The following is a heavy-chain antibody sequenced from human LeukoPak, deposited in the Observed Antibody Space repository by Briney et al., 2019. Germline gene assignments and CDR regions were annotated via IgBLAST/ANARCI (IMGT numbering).Heavy chain of an antibody. D-gene: IGHD1-1*01. J-gene: IGHJ3*02. CDR2: IRNDGGSA. V-gene: IGHV3-74*01. CDR3: ARDPHRWIRSDPHDAFDI. Sequence: GGSVRLSCAASGFSFSSYWMHWVRQAPGQGLVWVSRIRNDGGSASYADSVKGRFTISRDNAKNTLYLQIDSLGVDDTAVYYCARDPHRWIRSDPHDAFDIWGRGTMVTVSS. CDR1: GFSFSSYW.